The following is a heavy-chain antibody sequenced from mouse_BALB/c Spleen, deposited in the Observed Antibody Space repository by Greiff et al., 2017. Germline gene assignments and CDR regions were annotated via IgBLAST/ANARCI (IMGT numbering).Heavy chain of an antibody. Sequence: EVQGVESGGGLVKPGGSLKLSCAASGFTFSSYAMSWVRQTPEKRLEWVASISSGGSTYYPDSVKGRFTISRDNARNILYLQMSSLRSEDTAMYYCARGLDGYYPAWFAYWGQGTLVTVSA. D-gene: IGHD2-3*01. CDR2: ISSGGST. J-gene: IGHJ3*01. CDR1: GFTFSSYA. V-gene: IGHV5-6-5*01. CDR3: ARGLDGYYPAWFAY.